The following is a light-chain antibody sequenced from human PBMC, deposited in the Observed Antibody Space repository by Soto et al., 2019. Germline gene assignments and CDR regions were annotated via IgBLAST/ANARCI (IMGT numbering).Light chain of an antibody. J-gene: IGKJ2*01. CDR1: QGNSSA. Sequence: AIQLTQSPSSLSASVGDRVTITCRASQGNSSALAWYQQKPGKAPKLLIYDASSLESGVPSRFSGSGSGTDFTLTISSLQHEDFATYYCRQFNSYPYTFGQGTKLEIK. CDR3: RQFNSYPYT. V-gene: IGKV1-13*02. CDR2: DAS.